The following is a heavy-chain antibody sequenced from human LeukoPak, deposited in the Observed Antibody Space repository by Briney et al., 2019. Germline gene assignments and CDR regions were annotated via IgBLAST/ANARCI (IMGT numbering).Heavy chain of an antibody. V-gene: IGHV1-69*04. CDR1: GGTFNNYA. Sequence: SVEVSCKTSGGTFNNYAISWVRQAPGQGLEWMGRVVPMFGIRNYPQTFRGRVNITADKATNTVYMELRSLRAEDTAIYYCATEPSRSYSFDHLDFWGLGTPVTVSS. CDR2: VVPMFGIR. D-gene: IGHD5-12*01. CDR3: ATEPSRSYSFDHLDF. J-gene: IGHJ4*02.